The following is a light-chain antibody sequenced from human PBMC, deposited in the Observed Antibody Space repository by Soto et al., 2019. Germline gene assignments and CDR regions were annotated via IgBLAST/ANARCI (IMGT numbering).Light chain of an antibody. CDR2: GAF. CDR3: QQYAGSPRT. Sequence: EIVLTQSPGTLSLSPGERATLFCRASQTITTSQLAWYQQKPGQAPRVLIFGAFNRATGIPDRFSGSGSGTDFTLTISRLEPEDFAMYYCQQYAGSPRTFGQGTTVEIK. J-gene: IGKJ1*01. CDR1: QTITTSQ. V-gene: IGKV3-20*01.